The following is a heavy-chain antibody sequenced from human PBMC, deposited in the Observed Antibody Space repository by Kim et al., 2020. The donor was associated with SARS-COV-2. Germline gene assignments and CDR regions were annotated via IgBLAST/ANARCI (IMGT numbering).Heavy chain of an antibody. CDR1: GYTFTSYY. CDR3: ARDWRDSNTAMVNCPLDY. J-gene: IGHJ4*02. D-gene: IGHD5-18*01. V-gene: IGHV1-46*01. Sequence: ASVKVSCKASGYTFTSYYMHWVRQAPGQGLEWMGIINPSGGSTSYAQKFQGRVTMTRDTSTSTVYMVLSSLRSEDTAVYYCARDWRDSNTAMVNCPLDYWRQGTLVTVSS. CDR2: INPSGGST.